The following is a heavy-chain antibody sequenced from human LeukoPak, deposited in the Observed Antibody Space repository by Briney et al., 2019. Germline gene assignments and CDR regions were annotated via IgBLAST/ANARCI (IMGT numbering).Heavy chain of an antibody. J-gene: IGHJ4*02. CDR1: GYTFTNYY. Sequence: ASVKVSCKASGYTFTNYYIHWVRQAPGQGLECMGIINPSGGSTSYAQKFQGRVTITRDTSASTAYMELSSLRSEDLAVYYCTLYNYWGQGTLVTVSS. CDR3: TLYNY. CDR2: INPSGGST. V-gene: IGHV1-46*01. D-gene: IGHD2-2*02.